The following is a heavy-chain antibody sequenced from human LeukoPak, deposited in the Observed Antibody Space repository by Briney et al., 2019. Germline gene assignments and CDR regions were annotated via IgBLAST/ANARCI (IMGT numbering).Heavy chain of an antibody. Sequence: PGGSLRISCAASGFTFCSFWKRWVPAAPGKGVEGVANIKQDGSEKYYVDSVKGRFTISRDNAKNSLYLQMNSLRAEDTAVYYCARDPYSSSSPLDYWGQGTLVTVSS. CDR1: GFTFCSFW. J-gene: IGHJ4*02. D-gene: IGHD6-6*01. CDR3: ARDPYSSSSPLDY. CDR2: IKQDGSEK. V-gene: IGHV3-7*01.